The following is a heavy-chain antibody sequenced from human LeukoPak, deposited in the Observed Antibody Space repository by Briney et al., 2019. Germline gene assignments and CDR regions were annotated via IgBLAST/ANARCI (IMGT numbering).Heavy chain of an antibody. J-gene: IGHJ4*02. D-gene: IGHD3-22*01. CDR3: ARGYYSDTTGYNPLDH. Sequence: QPGGSLRLSCAASGFTVSSNYMSWVRQAPGKGLEWISYISSSGSSMSYADSVKGRFTISRDNAKNSMYLQMTSLRAGDAAVYYCARGYYSDTTGYNPLDHWGQGTLVTVSS. CDR1: GFTVSSNY. CDR2: ISSSGSSM. V-gene: IGHV3-48*03.